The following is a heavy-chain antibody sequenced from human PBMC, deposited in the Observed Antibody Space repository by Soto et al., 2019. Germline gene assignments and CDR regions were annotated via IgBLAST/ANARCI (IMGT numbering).Heavy chain of an antibody. V-gene: IGHV4-39*01. D-gene: IGHD3-10*01. CDR3: ARHFVSILWFRARRQPSWFDP. J-gene: IGHJ5*02. CDR2: IYYSGST. Sequence: SETLSLTCTVSGGSISSSCYHWGWIRQPPGKGLEWIGSIYYSGSTYYNPSLKSRVTISVDTSKNQFSLKLSSVTAADTAVYYCARHFVSILWFRARRQPSWFDPCGPGTLGTVFS. CDR1: GGSISSSCYH.